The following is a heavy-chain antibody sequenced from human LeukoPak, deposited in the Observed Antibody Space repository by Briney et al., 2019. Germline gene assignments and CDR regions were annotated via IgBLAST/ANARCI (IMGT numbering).Heavy chain of an antibody. Sequence: GGSLRLSCAASGFTFNTHSMNWVRQAPGKGLEWVSHISSSSGTIFYADSVKGRFTISRDNARNSLYLQMNSLRAEDTAVYYCARVDYDFWSGPSDYWGQGTLVTVSS. J-gene: IGHJ4*02. V-gene: IGHV3-48*01. CDR1: GFTFNTHS. CDR2: ISSSSGTI. D-gene: IGHD3-3*01. CDR3: ARVDYDFWSGPSDY.